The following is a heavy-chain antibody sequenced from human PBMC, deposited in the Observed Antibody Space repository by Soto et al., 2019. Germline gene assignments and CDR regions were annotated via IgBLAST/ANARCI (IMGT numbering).Heavy chain of an antibody. CDR2: INHSGSA. Sequence: SETRSCPCAVDGGCFIGYYWSWILQPPWKGLEWIGGINHSGSANYSPSLKSRGTIPVDTSKNQFSLKLSSVTAADTALSYCARSAYFSTKWYDPWGRGTLVTVS. D-gene: IGHD3-3*01. CDR3: ARSAYFSTKWYDP. V-gene: IGHV4-34*01. J-gene: IGHJ5*02. CDR1: GGCFIGYY.